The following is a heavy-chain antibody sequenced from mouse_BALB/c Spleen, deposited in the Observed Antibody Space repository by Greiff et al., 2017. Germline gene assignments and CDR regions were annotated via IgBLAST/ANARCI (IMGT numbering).Heavy chain of an antibody. V-gene: IGHV1-14*01. D-gene: IGHD1-1*01. CDR3: ASKDYYGPWYFDV. CDR2: INPYNDGT. CDR1: GYTFTSYV. Sequence: EVQLQQSGPELVKPGASVKMSCKASGYTFTSYVMHWVKQKPGQGLEWIGYINPYNDGTKYNEKFKGKATLTSDKSSSTAYMELSSLTSEDSAVYYCASKDYYGPWYFDVWGAGTTVTVSS. J-gene: IGHJ1*01.